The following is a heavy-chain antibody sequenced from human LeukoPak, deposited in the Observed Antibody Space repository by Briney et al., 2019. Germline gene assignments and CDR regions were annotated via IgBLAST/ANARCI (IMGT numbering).Heavy chain of an antibody. CDR2: INWNGGST. CDR3: ARSYDSSGHDAFDI. Sequence: GGSLRLSCAASGFTFDDYGMGWVRQAPGKGLEWVSGINWNGGSTGYADSVKGRFTISRDNAKNSLYLQMNSLRAEDTALYHCARSYDSSGHDAFDIWGQGTMVTVSS. D-gene: IGHD3-22*01. V-gene: IGHV3-20*01. CDR1: GFTFDDYG. J-gene: IGHJ3*02.